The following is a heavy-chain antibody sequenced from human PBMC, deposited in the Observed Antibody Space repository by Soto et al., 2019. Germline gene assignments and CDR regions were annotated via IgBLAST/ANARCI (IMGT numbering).Heavy chain of an antibody. Sequence: QVQLVQSGAEVKKPGASVKVSCKASGYTFTSYDINWVRQATGQGLEWVGWMNPNSGNTGYAQKFQGRVTMTRSTSISTAYMELSSLRSEDTAVYYCERGINYYDSGDDAFDIWGQGTMVTVSS. CDR2: MNPNSGNT. D-gene: IGHD3-10*01. V-gene: IGHV1-8*01. CDR3: ERGINYYDSGDDAFDI. J-gene: IGHJ3*02. CDR1: GYTFTSYD.